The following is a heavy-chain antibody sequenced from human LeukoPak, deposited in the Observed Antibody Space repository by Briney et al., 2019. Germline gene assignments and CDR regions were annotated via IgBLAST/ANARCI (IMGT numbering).Heavy chain of an antibody. CDR1: GGSISSSSYY. D-gene: IGHD3-22*01. Sequence: SETLSLTCTVSGGSISSSSYYWGWIRQPPGKGLEWIGSIYYSGSTYYNPSLKSRVTISVDTSKNQFSLKLSSVTAADTAVYYCARGSGYYDSSGYSPWGQGTLATVSS. CDR2: IYYSGST. V-gene: IGHV4-39*01. CDR3: ARGSGYYDSSGYSP. J-gene: IGHJ5*02.